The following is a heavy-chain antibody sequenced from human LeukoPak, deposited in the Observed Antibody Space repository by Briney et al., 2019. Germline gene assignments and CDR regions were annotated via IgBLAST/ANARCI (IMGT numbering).Heavy chain of an antibody. D-gene: IGHD4-17*01. CDR1: GGSISSSNW. CDR3: ARVQRGGDYGDLDAFDI. J-gene: IGHJ3*02. Sequence: PSGTLSLTCAVSGGSISSSNWWSWVRQPPGKGLEWIGEIYHSGSTNYNPSLKSRVTISVDKSKNQFSLKLSSVTAADTAVYYCARVQRGGDYGDLDAFDIWGQGTMVTVSS. CDR2: IYHSGST. V-gene: IGHV4-4*02.